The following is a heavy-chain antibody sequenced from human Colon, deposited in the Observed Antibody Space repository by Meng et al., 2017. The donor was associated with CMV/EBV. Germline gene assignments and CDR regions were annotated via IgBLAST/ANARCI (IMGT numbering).Heavy chain of an antibody. D-gene: IGHD1-14*01. CDR1: GLTFTSSA. V-gene: IGHV3-23*01. J-gene: IGHJ6*02. Sequence: GGSLRLSCAASGLTFTSSALGWVRQAPGKGLEWVATITGSSHTTYYADSVKGRVIISRDNSKNTVYLEMNSLKPEDTANYYCVRDHRNGRIRAGMDVWGQGTTVTVSS. CDR3: VRDHRNGRIRAGMDV. CDR2: ITGSSHTT.